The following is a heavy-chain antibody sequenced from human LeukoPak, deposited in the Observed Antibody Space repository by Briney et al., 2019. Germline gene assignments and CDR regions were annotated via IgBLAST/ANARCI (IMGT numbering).Heavy chain of an antibody. Sequence: GGSPRLSCAASGFTFRSYSINWGRQAPGKGLGGGSSISRSSSYIYYADSVKGRFTISRDNAKNSLYLQMNSLRAEDTAVYYCARAYSSGWYGDIDYWGQGTLVTVSS. CDR2: ISRSSSYI. D-gene: IGHD6-19*01. J-gene: IGHJ4*02. V-gene: IGHV3-21*01. CDR3: ARAYSSGWYGDIDY. CDR1: GFTFRSYS.